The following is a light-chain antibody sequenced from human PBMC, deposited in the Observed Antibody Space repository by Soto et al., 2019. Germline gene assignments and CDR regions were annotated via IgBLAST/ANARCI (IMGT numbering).Light chain of an antibody. V-gene: IGKV3-20*01. CDR2: GAS. Sequence: EIVLTQSPGTLSLSPGERVTLSCRASQSVSSNYLAWYQQKPGQAPRLLLYGASSRATGIPDRFSGRGSGTDFTLTISRLEPEDFAVYYCQRHGSSPRTFGQGTKVEIK. J-gene: IGKJ1*01. CDR1: QSVSSNY. CDR3: QRHGSSPRT.